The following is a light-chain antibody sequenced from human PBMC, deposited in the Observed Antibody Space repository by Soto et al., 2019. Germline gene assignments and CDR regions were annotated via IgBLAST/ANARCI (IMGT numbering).Light chain of an antibody. CDR1: QSVGSS. CDR2: GAF. J-gene: IGKJ2*01. Sequence: EIVMTQSPATLSVSPGEGATLSCRASQSVGSSLAWYQQKPGQAPRLLIYGAFTRVAGVPARFSGSGSGTEFMLNISSLQSDDFAVYYCQQYINWPVYTFGPGTKKEIK. CDR3: QQYINWPVYT. V-gene: IGKV3-15*01.